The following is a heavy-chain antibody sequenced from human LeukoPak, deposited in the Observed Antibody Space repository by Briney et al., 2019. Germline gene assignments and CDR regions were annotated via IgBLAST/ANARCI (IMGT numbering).Heavy chain of an antibody. CDR1: GFTFSSYS. CDR3: ARVRRQQLVYWFDP. CDR2: ISSSSYI. Sequence: PGGSLRLSCAASGFTFSSYSMNWVRQAPGKGLEWVSSISSSSYIYYADSVKGRFTISRDNARNSLYLQMNSLRAEDTAVYYCARVRRQQLVYWFDPWGQGTLVTVSS. D-gene: IGHD6-13*01. V-gene: IGHV3-21*01. J-gene: IGHJ5*02.